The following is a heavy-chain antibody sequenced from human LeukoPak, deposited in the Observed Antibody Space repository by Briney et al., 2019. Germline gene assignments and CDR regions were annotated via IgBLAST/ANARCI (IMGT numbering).Heavy chain of an antibody. J-gene: IGHJ4*02. V-gene: IGHV4-4*07. CDR1: RASLSIYF. D-gene: IGHD2-15*01. CDR2: FYTGGST. CDR3: ARETSRGLDH. Sequence: SETLSLTCILARASLSIYFWSWIRQPAGRGLEWIGRFYTGGSTHFNTSLKSRLTMSANTSTKQFSLRLRSVTAADTAVYYCARETSRGLDHWGQGILVTVSS.